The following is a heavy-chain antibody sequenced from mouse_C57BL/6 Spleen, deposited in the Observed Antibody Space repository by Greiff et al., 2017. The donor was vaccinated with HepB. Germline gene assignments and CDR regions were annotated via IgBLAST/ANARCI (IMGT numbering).Heavy chain of an antibody. D-gene: IGHD2-4*01. CDR3: ALVFYYDNDGYFDY. Sequence: VKVVESGPGLVAPSQSLSITCTVSGFSLTSYGVSWVRQPPGKGLEWLGVIWGDGSTNYPSALISRLSISKDNSKSQVFLKLNSLQTDDTATYYCALVFYYDNDGYFDYWGQGTTLTVSS. CDR2: IWGDGST. CDR1: GFSLTSYG. V-gene: IGHV2-3*01. J-gene: IGHJ2*01.